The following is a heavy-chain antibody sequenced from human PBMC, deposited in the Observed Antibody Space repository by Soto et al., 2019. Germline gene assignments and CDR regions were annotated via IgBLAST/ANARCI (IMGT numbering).Heavy chain of an antibody. CDR3: AKHLIANNGVWEPFDM. CDR2: LVGSGADI. Sequence: EVQLLESGGGLVQPGGSLRLSCAASGFNFPAYAMNWVRQAPGKGLQWVSGLVGSGADINYADSVRGRFTVSRDNSRNTLYLQMNSLRDEDTAVYYCAKHLIANNGVWEPFDMCGRGTKVTVSS. V-gene: IGHV3-23*01. CDR1: GFNFPAYA. J-gene: IGHJ3*02. D-gene: IGHD2-8*01.